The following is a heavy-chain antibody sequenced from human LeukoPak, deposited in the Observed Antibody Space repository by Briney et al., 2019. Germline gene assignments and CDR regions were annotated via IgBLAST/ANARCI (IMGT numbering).Heavy chain of an antibody. CDR2: TRNKANSYTT. Sequence: PGGSLRLSCAASGFTFSDHYMDWVRPAPGKGLEWVGLTRNKANSYTTEYAASVKGRFIISRDDSKNSLYLQMNSLKTEDTAVYYCARSDFWNGYLYFDYWGQGTLVTVSS. CDR3: ARSDFWNGYLYFDY. D-gene: IGHD3-3*01. CDR1: GFTFSDHY. V-gene: IGHV3-72*01. J-gene: IGHJ4*02.